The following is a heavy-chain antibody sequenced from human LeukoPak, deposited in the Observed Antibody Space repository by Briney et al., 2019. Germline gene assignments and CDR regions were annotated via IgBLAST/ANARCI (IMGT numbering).Heavy chain of an antibody. J-gene: IGHJ6*02. D-gene: IGHD5-18*01. CDR2: IYTSGST. V-gene: IGHV4-61*02. CDR3: ASLRGYSYGWDYYYGMDV. Sequence: PSQTLSLTCTVSGGSISSGSYYWSWIRQPAGKGLEWIGRIYTSGSTNYNPSLKSRVTMSVDTSKNQFSLKLSSVTAADTAVYYCASLRGYSYGWDYYYGMDVWGQGTTVTVSS. CDR1: GGSISSGSYY.